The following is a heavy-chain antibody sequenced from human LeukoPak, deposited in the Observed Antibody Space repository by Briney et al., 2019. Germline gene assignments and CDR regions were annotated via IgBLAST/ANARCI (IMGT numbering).Heavy chain of an antibody. Sequence: GGSLRLSCAGSGFTFSSNWMHWVRQVPGKGLVWVSRINSDGSNTNYADSVKGRFTISRDNARNSLYLQMNSLRAEDTAVYFCARGGLSIMGYWGQGTLVTVSS. J-gene: IGHJ4*02. D-gene: IGHD2/OR15-2a*01. V-gene: IGHV3-74*01. CDR1: GFTFSSNW. CDR2: INSDGSNT. CDR3: ARGGLSIMGY.